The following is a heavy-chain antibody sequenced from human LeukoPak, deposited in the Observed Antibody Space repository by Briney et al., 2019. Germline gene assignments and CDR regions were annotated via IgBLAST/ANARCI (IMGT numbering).Heavy chain of an antibody. D-gene: IGHD6-13*01. V-gene: IGHV3-15*01. CDR1: GFTFSNAW. CDR2: IKRKTDGGTT. J-gene: IGHJ4*02. Sequence: GGSLRLSCAASGFTFSNAWMSWVRQAPGKGLEWVGRIKRKTDGGTTDYAAPVKGRFPISRDDSKNTLYLQMNSLKTEDTAVYYCTTDQVGSSWPYYFDYWGQGTLVTVSS. CDR3: TTDQVGSSWPYYFDY.